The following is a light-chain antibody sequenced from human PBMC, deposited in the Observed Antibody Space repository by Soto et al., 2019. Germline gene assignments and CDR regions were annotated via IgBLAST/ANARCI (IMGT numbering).Light chain of an antibody. CDR1: QSVSGY. CDR2: DVS. J-gene: IGKJ3*01. Sequence: IVLTQSPATLSLSPGERATLSCRASQSVSGYLAWHQQKPGQAPRLLIYDVSSRATGIPARFSGSGSGTDFTLTISGLEPEDVAVYYCQQRSLGTFGPGTKVDIK. CDR3: QQRSLGT. V-gene: IGKV3-11*01.